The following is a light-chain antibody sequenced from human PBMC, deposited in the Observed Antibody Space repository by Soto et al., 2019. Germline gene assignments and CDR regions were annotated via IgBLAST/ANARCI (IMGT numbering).Light chain of an antibody. V-gene: IGKV3-20*01. CDR2: GAS. J-gene: IGKJ1*01. Sequence: EVVLTQSPATLSVSPGERVTLSSRASQSVGSNLAWYQHKPGQAPRLLVYGASSRATGIPDRFSGSGSGTDFTLTISRLEPEDFAVYFCQQYGSSRTFGQRTIVDI. CDR3: QQYGSSRT. CDR1: QSVGSN.